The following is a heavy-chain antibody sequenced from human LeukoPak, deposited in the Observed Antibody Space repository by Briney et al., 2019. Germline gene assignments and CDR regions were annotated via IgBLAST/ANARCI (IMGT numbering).Heavy chain of an antibody. D-gene: IGHD2-2*02. Sequence: KAGGSLRLSCAASGFTFSSYSMNWVRQAPGKGLEWVSSIGSSSSYIYYADSVKGRFTISRDNAKNTLYLQMNSLRAEDTAVYYCALPYCSSTSCYKPYFDYWGQGTLVTVSS. CDR1: GFTFSSYS. J-gene: IGHJ4*02. V-gene: IGHV3-21*01. CDR2: IGSSSSYI. CDR3: ALPYCSSTSCYKPYFDY.